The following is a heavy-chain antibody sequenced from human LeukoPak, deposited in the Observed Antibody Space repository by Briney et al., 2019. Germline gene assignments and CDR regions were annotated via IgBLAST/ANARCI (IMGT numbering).Heavy chain of an antibody. CDR1: GGTFSSYA. J-gene: IGHJ4*02. D-gene: IGHD1-26*01. CDR3: ARDTLSGSYSRSLDY. CDR2: IIPIFGTA. V-gene: IGHV1-69*05. Sequence: GSSVKNSCKASGGTFSSYAISWVRQAPGQGLEWMGGIIPIFGTANYAQKFQGRVTMTRDTSTSTVYMELSSLRSEDTAVYYCARDTLSGSYSRSLDYWGQGTLVTVPS.